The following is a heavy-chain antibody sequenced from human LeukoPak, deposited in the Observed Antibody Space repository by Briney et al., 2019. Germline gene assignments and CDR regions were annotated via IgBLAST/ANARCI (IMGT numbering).Heavy chain of an antibody. V-gene: IGHV5-51*01. J-gene: IGHJ5*02. CDR2: IYPGDSDT. D-gene: IGHD1-1*01. CDR3: ARWKGGDNWFDP. Sequence: RGESLQISCEGSGYHFTTYWIGWGRPVSGKGLEWMGIIYPGDSDTIYSPSFQGQVTISADKSISTAYLQWSSLKASDTAMYYCARWKGGDNWFDPWGQGTLVTVSS. CDR1: GYHFTTYW.